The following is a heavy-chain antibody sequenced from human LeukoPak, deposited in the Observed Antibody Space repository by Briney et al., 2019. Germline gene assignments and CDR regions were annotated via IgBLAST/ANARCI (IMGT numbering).Heavy chain of an antibody. D-gene: IGHD3-3*01. CDR2: ISGSGGST. V-gene: IGHV3-23*01. CDR1: GFTFSSYA. Sequence: GGSLRLSCAASGFTFSSYAMSWVRQAPGKGLEWVSAISGSGGSTYYADSVKGRFTISRDNSKNTLYLQMNGLRAEDTAVYYCARVRFLEWLLRLHAFDIWGQGTMVTVSS. CDR3: ARVRFLEWLLRLHAFDI. J-gene: IGHJ3*02.